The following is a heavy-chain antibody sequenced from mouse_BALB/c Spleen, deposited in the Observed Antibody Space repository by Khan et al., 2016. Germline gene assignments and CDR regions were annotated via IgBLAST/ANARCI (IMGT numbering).Heavy chain of an antibody. Sequence: QVQLKESGPGLVAPSQSLSITCTVSGFSIIAYGVNWVRQPPGKGLEWLGMIWGDGSTDYNSALKSRLNITKDNSKSQVFLKMNSLQNDDTAKYYCARDGLGYYAMDYWGQGTSVTVSS. V-gene: IGHV2-6-7*01. D-gene: IGHD2-2*01. CDR3: ARDGLGYYAMDY. J-gene: IGHJ4*01. CDR1: GFSIIAYG. CDR2: IWGDGST.